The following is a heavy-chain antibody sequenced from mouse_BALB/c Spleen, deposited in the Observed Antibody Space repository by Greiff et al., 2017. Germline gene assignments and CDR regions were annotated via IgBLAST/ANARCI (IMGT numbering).Heavy chain of an antibody. CDR3: AKGERGYQYYYAMDY. D-gene: IGHD2-2*01. J-gene: IGHJ4*01. V-gene: IGHV1-4*02. CDR2: INPSSGYT. Sequence: QVQLQQSAAELARPGASVKMSCKASGYTFTSYTMHWVKQRPGQGLEWIGYINPSSGYTEYNQKFKDKTTLTADKSSSTAYMQLSSLTSEDSAVYYCAKGERGYQYYYAMDYWGQGTSVTVSS. CDR1: GYTFTSYT.